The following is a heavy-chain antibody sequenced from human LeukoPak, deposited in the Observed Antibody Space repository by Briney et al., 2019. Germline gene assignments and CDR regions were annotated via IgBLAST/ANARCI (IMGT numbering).Heavy chain of an antibody. D-gene: IGHD6-6*01. CDR2: IYYSGST. CDR3: ARSPEMGSSSTVPFDY. V-gene: IGHV4-59*11. Sequence: SETLSLTCTVSGGSISSHYWSWIRQPPGKGLEWIGYIYYSGSTNYNPSLKSRVTISVDTSKNQFSLKLSSVTAADTAVYYCARSPEMGSSSTVPFDYWGQGTLVTVSS. CDR1: GGSISSHY. J-gene: IGHJ4*02.